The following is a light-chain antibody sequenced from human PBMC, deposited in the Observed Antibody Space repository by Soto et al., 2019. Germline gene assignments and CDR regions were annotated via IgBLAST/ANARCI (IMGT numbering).Light chain of an antibody. CDR1: NSDVGGYNY. J-gene: IGLJ1*01. V-gene: IGLV2-14*01. Sequence: QSALTQPPSASGSPGQSVTISCTGSNSDVGGYNYVSWYQQHPGKAPKLMIYEVSNRPSGVSNRFSGSKSGNTASLTISGLQAEDEADYYCSSYTSSSTLVFGTGTK. CDR3: SSYTSSSTLV. CDR2: EVS.